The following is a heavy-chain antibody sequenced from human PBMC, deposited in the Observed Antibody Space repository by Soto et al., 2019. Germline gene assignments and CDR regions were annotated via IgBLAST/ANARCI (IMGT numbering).Heavy chain of an antibody. D-gene: IGHD1-26*01. Sequence: QVQLQESGPGLVTPSETLSLTCTVSGGYISSYYSSWIRQPPGKGLEWIEYIYYSGSTNYNPSLKSRVTISVDTSKNQYTLKLSSVTAADTAVYYCARGHSGSYRTGEGYYYGMDVWGQGTTVTVSS. CDR1: GGYISSYY. J-gene: IGHJ6*02. V-gene: IGHV4-59*01. CDR3: ARGHSGSYRTGEGYYYGMDV. CDR2: IYYSGST.